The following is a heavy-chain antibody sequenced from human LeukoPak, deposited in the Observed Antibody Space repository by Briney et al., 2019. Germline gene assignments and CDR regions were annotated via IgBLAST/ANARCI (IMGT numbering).Heavy chain of an antibody. Sequence: WASVKVSCKASGYTFTGYYMHWVRQAPGQGLEWMGRINPNSGGTNYAQKFQGRVTMTRDTSISTAYMELSRLRSDDTAVYYCAREGTYYYGSGSYSSRWFDPWGQGTLVIVSS. D-gene: IGHD3-10*01. CDR2: INPNSGGT. V-gene: IGHV1-2*06. J-gene: IGHJ5*02. CDR3: AREGTYYYGSGSYSSRWFDP. CDR1: GYTFTGYY.